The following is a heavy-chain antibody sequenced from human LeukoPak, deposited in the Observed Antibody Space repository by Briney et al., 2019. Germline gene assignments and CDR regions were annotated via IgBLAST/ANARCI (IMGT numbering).Heavy chain of an antibody. CDR1: GGSISSYY. Sequence: SETLSLTCTVSGGSISSYYWSWIRQPPGKGLEWIGYIYYSGSTNYNPSLKSRVTISVDTSKNQFSLKLSSVTAADTAVYYCARTYCSGGSCYDYWGQGTLVTVSS. D-gene: IGHD2-15*01. CDR2: IYYSGST. V-gene: IGHV4-59*01. J-gene: IGHJ4*02. CDR3: ARTYCSGGSCYDY.